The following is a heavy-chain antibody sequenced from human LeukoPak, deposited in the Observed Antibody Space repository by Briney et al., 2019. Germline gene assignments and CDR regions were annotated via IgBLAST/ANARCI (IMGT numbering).Heavy chain of an antibody. CDR2: IYWDDDK. CDR1: GCALSTRGVV. CDR3: AHVYYDSGPSFFDY. Sequence: GPTLVNPTQTLTRTCTCSGCALSTRGVVVGWIRQPPGKALEWLALIYWDDDKRYSPSLKSRLTITKDTSKNQVVLTMTNMDPVDTATYYCAHVYYDSGPSFFDYWGQGTLVTVSS. D-gene: IGHD3-10*01. V-gene: IGHV2-5*02. J-gene: IGHJ4*02.